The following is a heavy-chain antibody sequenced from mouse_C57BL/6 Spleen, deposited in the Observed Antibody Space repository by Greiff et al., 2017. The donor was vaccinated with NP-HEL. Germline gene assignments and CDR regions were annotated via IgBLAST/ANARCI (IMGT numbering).Heavy chain of an antibody. D-gene: IGHD6-1*01. CDR1: GYTFTDYN. CDR2: INPNNGGT. V-gene: IGHV1-18*01. CDR3: ARSRDLPTPYYYAMDY. J-gene: IGHJ4*01. Sequence: VQLKQSGPELVKPGASVKIPCKASGYTFTDYNMDWVKQSHGKSLEWIGDINPNNGGTIYNQKFKGKATLTVDKSSSTAYMELRSLTSEDTAVYYCARSRDLPTPYYYAMDYGGQGTSVTVSS.